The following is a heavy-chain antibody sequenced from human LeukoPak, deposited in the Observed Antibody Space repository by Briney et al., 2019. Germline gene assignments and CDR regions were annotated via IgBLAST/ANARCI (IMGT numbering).Heavy chain of an antibody. J-gene: IGHJ4*02. D-gene: IGHD3-16*01. V-gene: IGHV3-21*01. CDR2: ISSSSSYI. CDR3: ARGGVFGDFDY. Sequence: GGSLRLSCAASGFTFSSYSMNWVRQAPGKGLEWVSSISSSSSYIYYADSVKGRFTISRDNAKNSLYLQMNSLRAEDTAVYYCARGGVFGDFDYWGQGTLVTVSS. CDR1: GFTFSSYS.